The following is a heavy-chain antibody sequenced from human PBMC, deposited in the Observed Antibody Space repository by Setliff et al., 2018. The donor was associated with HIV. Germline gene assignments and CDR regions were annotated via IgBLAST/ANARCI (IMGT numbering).Heavy chain of an antibody. D-gene: IGHD2-2*01. CDR1: GFSVSNYY. CDR3: ARLRLFSSALDY. J-gene: IGHJ4*02. V-gene: IGHV3-66*02. CDR2: IYSDGTT. Sequence: GGSLRLSYAASGFSVSNYYMAWVRQAPGKGLEWVSTIYSDGTTYHADSVKGRFTLSRDNSKNTLFLQMNSLRPEDTAVFYCARLRLFSSALDYWGQGTLVTVSS.